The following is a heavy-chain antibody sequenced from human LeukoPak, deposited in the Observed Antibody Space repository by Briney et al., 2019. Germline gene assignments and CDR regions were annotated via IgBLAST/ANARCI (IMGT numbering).Heavy chain of an antibody. Sequence: GGSLRLSCAASGFTFSNYAMSWVRQAPGKGLEWVSAITGSGGNTYYADSVKGRFTISRDNSKNTLYLQMNSLGAEDTAVYYCAKWGDFDVLTGYYVPDFWGQGTLVTVSS. V-gene: IGHV3-23*01. J-gene: IGHJ4*02. CDR3: AKWGDFDVLTGYYVPDF. CDR1: GFTFSNYA. D-gene: IGHD3-9*01. CDR2: ITGSGGNT.